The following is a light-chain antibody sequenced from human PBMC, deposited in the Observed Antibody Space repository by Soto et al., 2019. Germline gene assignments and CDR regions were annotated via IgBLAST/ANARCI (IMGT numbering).Light chain of an antibody. J-gene: IGKJ1*01. CDR1: QGIKKY. Sequence: DIQMTQSTSSLSASLGDRVTITCRASQGIKKYVAWYQQKPGKVPKLLIYAASSLQSGVPSRFSGSGSGTDFTLTISSLQPEDVATYYCQKYDTVPWAFGQGTKVDMK. CDR2: AAS. V-gene: IGKV1-27*01. CDR3: QKYDTVPWA.